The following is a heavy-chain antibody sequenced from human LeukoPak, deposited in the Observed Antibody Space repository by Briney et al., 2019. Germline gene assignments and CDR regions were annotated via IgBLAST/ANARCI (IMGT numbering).Heavy chain of an antibody. V-gene: IGHV3-74*01. J-gene: IGHJ3*02. CDR1: GFTFSSYW. Sequence: PGGSLRLSCAASGFTFSSYWIYWVRQVPGKGLVYVSRVNNDGSATTYADSVQGRFTISRDNGKNTVYLQMDSQSVEEMAIYYCARGWPYHAIYIWAQGTMVTVSS. D-gene: IGHD2-15*01. CDR2: VNNDGSAT. CDR3: ARGWPYHAIYI.